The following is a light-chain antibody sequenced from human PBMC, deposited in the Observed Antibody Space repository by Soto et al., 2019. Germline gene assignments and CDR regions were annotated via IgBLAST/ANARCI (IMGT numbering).Light chain of an antibody. V-gene: IGKV1-27*01. J-gene: IGKJ3*01. Sequence: DIQMTQSPTSLSASVGDRVTITCRARQGIRNYVAWYQQIPGKAPKLLLYAASTLQSGVPSRFSGSGSGTDFTLTINVLQPEDVATYSCQKYSSVPVFGPGTKVEIK. CDR2: AAS. CDR1: QGIRNY. CDR3: QKYSSVPV.